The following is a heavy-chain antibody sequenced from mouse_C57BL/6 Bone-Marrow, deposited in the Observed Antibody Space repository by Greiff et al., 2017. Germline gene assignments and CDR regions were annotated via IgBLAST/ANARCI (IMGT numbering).Heavy chain of an antibody. V-gene: IGHV6-6*01. J-gene: IGHJ1*03. Sequence: EVHLVESGGGLVQPGGSMKLSCAASGFTFSDAWMDWVRQSPEKGLEWVAEIRNKANNPATYYAESVKGRFTISRDDSKSSVYLQMNSLRAEDTGIYYCTRAHYYGSPYWYFDVWGTGTTVTVSS. CDR1: GFTFSDAW. CDR2: IRNKANNPAT. D-gene: IGHD1-1*01. CDR3: TRAHYYGSPYWYFDV.